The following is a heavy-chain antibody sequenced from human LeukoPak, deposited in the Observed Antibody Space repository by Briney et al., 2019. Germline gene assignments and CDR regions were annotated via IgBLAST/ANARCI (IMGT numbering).Heavy chain of an antibody. D-gene: IGHD3-10*01. J-gene: IGHJ6*03. V-gene: IGHV3-30*02. CDR1: GFTFSSYG. CDR2: IRYDGSNK. Sequence: GGSLRLSCAASGFTFSSYGMHWVRQAPGKGLEWVAFIRYDGSNKYYADSVKGRFTISRDNSKNTLYLQMNSLRAEDTAVYYCARPRMVRGGQYYYYYMDVWGKGTTVTVSS. CDR3: ARPRMVRGGQYYYYYMDV.